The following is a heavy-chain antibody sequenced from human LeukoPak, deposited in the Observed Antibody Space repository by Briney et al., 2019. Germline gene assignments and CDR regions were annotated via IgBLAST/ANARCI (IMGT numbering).Heavy chain of an antibody. CDR2: IYHSGST. J-gene: IGHJ6*03. CDR3: TRVKVGATTFWYYYYYMDV. CDR1: GYSISSGYY. D-gene: IGHD1-26*01. Sequence: SETLSLTCTVSGYSISSGYYWGWIRQPPGKGLEWIGSIYHSGSTYYNPSLKSRVTISVDTSKNQFSLKLSSVTAADTAVYYCTRVKVGATTFWYYYYYMDVWGKGTTVTVSS. V-gene: IGHV4-38-2*02.